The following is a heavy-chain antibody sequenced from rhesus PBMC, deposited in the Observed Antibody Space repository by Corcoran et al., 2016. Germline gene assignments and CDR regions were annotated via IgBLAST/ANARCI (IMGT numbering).Heavy chain of an antibody. J-gene: IGHJ6*01. CDR3: AREDCTGSGCYAIYGLDS. V-gene: IGHV4-160*01. CDR1: GGSISSNY. CDR2: IYGSSGST. Sequence: QVQLQESGPGLVKPSETLSLTCAVSGGSISSNYWSWIRQPPGKGLEWIGYIYGSSGSTYYNPSLKSRVTSSTDPSKNQFSLKLSSVTAADTAVYYCAREDCTGSGCYAIYGLDSWGQGVVVTVSS. D-gene: IGHD2-21*01.